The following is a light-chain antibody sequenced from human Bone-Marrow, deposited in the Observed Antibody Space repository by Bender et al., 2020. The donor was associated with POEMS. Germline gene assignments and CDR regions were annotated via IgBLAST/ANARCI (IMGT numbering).Light chain of an antibody. CDR2: QDR. CDR3: QAWDTTSQAI. CDR1: KLQGNS. Sequence: SFELTKPPSVSVSPGQTATLTCSGEKLQGNSARWYQQQPGQSPVLVIYQDRKRPSGISERFSGSKSGNTATLTISGTQTLDEADYYCQAWDTTSQAIFGGGTKLTVL. J-gene: IGLJ2*01. V-gene: IGLV3-1*01.